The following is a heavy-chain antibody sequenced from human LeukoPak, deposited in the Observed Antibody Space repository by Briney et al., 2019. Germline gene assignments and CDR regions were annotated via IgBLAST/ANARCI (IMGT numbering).Heavy chain of an antibody. CDR3: AREDDGSGYYNY. J-gene: IGHJ4*02. Sequence: SETLSLTCIVSGGSIMSYYWSWIRQTPGKGLEWIGYIYYSGSTNYNPSLKSRVTISVDTSNNQFSLKLRSVTAADTAVYYCAREDDGSGYYNYWGQGTLVTVSS. CDR1: GGSIMSYY. CDR2: IYYSGST. V-gene: IGHV4-59*01. D-gene: IGHD3-22*01.